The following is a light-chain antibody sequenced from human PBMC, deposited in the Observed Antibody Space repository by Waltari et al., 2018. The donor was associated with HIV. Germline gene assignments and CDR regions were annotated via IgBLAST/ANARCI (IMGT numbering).Light chain of an antibody. Sequence: DIVMTQSPDSLVVSLGERATINCKSSQRVLYSSNNKNYLAWYQQKPGQPPKLLIYWASTRESGVPDRFSGSGSGTDFTLTISSLQAEDVAVYYCQQYYSTLLYTFGQGTKLEIK. V-gene: IGKV4-1*01. J-gene: IGKJ2*01. CDR1: QRVLYSSNNKNY. CDR3: QQYYSTLLYT. CDR2: WAS.